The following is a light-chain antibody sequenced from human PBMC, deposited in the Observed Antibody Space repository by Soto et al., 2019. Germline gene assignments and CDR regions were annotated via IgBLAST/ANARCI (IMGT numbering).Light chain of an antibody. CDR2: GNS. Sequence: QSVLTQPPSVSGAPGQRVTISCTGRSSNIGAGYDVHWYQQLPGTAPKLLIYGNSNRPSGVPDRFSGSKSGPSASLAIAGLEAEDESDYYCQAYDSRLSAWVFGGGTELTVL. CDR3: QAYDSRLSAWV. J-gene: IGLJ3*02. CDR1: SSNIGAGYD. V-gene: IGLV1-40*01.